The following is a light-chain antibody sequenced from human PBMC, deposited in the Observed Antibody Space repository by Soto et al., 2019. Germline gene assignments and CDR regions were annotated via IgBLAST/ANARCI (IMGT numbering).Light chain of an antibody. Sequence: DIQMTHSPSTLSASVGDGVTITCRASQSISSWLAWYQQKPGKAPKLLIYKASSLESGVPSRFSGNGSGTEFTLTASSLQPEDFAVYYCQQYNNWPFTFGPGTKVDNK. CDR2: KAS. CDR1: QSISSW. CDR3: QQYNNWPFT. J-gene: IGKJ3*01. V-gene: IGKV1-5*03.